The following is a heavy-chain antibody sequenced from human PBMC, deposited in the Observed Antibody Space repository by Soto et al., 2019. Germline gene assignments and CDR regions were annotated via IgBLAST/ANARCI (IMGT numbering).Heavy chain of an antibody. J-gene: IGHJ6*02. V-gene: IGHV1-2*02. D-gene: IGHD3-3*01. Sequence: ASVKASCKASGYTFTGYYMHWVRQAPGQGLEWMGWINPNSGGTNYAQKFQGRVTMTRDTSISTAYMELSRLRSDDTAVYYCPRPPPLFWSGYSGGIDVWGQGTTVTVSS. CDR3: PRPPPLFWSGYSGGIDV. CDR2: INPNSGGT. CDR1: GYTFTGYY.